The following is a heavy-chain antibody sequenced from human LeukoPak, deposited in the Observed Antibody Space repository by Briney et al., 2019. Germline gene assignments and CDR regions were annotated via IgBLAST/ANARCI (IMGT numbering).Heavy chain of an antibody. D-gene: IGHD4-17*01. J-gene: IGHJ4*02. CDR2: ISGSGGST. Sequence: GGSLRLSCAASGFTFSSYAVNWVRQAPGKGLEWVSVISGSGGSTYYADSVKGRFTISRDNSKNTLYLQMNSLRAEDTAIYYCARDKYGDYSIDSWGQGTLVTVSS. V-gene: IGHV3-23*01. CDR1: GFTFSSYA. CDR3: ARDKYGDYSIDS.